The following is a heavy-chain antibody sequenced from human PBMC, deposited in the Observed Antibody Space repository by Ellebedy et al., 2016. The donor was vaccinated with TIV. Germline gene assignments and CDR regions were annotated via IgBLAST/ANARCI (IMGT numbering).Heavy chain of an antibody. J-gene: IGHJ4*02. V-gene: IGHV3-23*01. CDR1: GFTFSSYA. Sequence: GESLKISXAASGFTFSSYAMSWVRQAPGKGLEWVSAISGSGGSTYYADSVKGRFTISRDNSKNTLYLQMNSLRAEDTAVYYCANRKLEGVYGYWGQGTLVTVSS. CDR2: ISGSGGST. D-gene: IGHD1-1*01. CDR3: ANRKLEGVYGY.